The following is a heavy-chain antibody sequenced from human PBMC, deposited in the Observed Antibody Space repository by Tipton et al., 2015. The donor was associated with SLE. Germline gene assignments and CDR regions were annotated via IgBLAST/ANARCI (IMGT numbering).Heavy chain of an antibody. CDR1: SGSVSSGSYY. CDR2: IYYTGST. J-gene: IGHJ4*02. CDR3: ARGGMGIAVAGEFDS. V-gene: IGHV4-61*01. Sequence: TLSLTCTVSSGSVSSGSYYWSWIRQPPGKGLEWIGYIYYTGSTHYNPSLKTRVTISVDTSKSQFSLNLRSVTAADTAVYYCARGGMGIAVAGEFDSWGQGTLVTVSS. D-gene: IGHD6-19*01.